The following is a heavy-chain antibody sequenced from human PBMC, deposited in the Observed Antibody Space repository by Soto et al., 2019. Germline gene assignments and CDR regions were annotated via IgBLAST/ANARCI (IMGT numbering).Heavy chain of an antibody. CDR1: GFTFSSYA. Sequence: GGSLRLSCAASGFTFSSYAMSWVRQVPGKGPEWVSTIGGVVSNTYYADSVKGRFTISRDNSKNTLYLQMNSLRAEDTAVYYCAKVNTIFGMEYYYYGMDVWGQGTTVTVSS. CDR3: AKVNTIFGMEYYYYGMDV. D-gene: IGHD3-3*01. J-gene: IGHJ6*02. CDR2: IGGVVSNT. V-gene: IGHV3-23*01.